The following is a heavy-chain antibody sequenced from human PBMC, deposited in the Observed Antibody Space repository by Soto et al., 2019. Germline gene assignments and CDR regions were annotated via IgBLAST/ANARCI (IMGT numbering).Heavy chain of an antibody. CDR3: ARRKEDYGDDAFDI. D-gene: IGHD4-17*01. CDR2: IYYSGST. J-gene: IGHJ3*02. CDR1: GGSISSYY. V-gene: IGHV4-59*08. Sequence: SETLSLTCTVSGGSISSYYWSWIRQPPGKGLEWIGYIYYSGSTNYNPSLKSRVTISVDTSKNQFSLKLSSVTAADTAVYYCARRKEDYGDDAFDIWGQGTMVTVSS.